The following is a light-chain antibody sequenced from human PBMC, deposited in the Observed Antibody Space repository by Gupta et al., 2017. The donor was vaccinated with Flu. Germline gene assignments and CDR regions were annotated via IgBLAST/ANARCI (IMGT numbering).Light chain of an antibody. CDR3: QQSYSTPRT. CDR1: QSISSY. V-gene: IGKV1-39*01. J-gene: IGKJ1*01. CDR2: AAS. Sequence: GDRVTITCRASQSISSYLNWYQQKPGRAPNLLIFAASSLQSGVPSRFSGSGSGTDFTLTINSLQPEDFATYYCQQSYSTPRTFGLGTKVEIK.